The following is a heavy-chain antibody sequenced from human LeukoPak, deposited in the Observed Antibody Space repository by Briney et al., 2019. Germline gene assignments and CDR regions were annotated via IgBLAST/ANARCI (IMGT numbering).Heavy chain of an antibody. Sequence: SVKVSCKASGGTFSSYAISWVRQAPGQGLEWMGGIIPIFGTANYAQKFQGRVTTTADESTSTAYMELSSLRSEDTAVYYCARGRERFLEWLPTLYYYGMDVWGQGTTVTVSS. V-gene: IGHV1-69*13. J-gene: IGHJ6*02. CDR1: GGTFSSYA. CDR3: ARGRERFLEWLPTLYYYGMDV. D-gene: IGHD3-3*01. CDR2: IIPIFGTA.